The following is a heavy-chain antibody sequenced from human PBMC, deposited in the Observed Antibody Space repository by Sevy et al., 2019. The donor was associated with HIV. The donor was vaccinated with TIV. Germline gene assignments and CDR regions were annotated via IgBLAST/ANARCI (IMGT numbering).Heavy chain of an antibody. V-gene: IGHV4-4*02. Sequence: SETLSLTCAVSGGSISSSNWWSWVRQPPGKGLEWIGEIYHSGSTNYNPSLKSRVTISVDKSKNQSSLKLSSVTAADTAVYYCARRITIFGVVSVGWFDPWGQGTLVTVSS. CDR3: ARRITIFGVVSVGWFDP. J-gene: IGHJ5*02. D-gene: IGHD3-3*01. CDR1: GGSISSSNW. CDR2: IYHSGST.